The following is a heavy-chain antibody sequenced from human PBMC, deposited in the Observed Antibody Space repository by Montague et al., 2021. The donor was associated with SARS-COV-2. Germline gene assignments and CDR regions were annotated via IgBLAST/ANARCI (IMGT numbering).Heavy chain of an antibody. D-gene: IGHD1-1*01. Sequence: CAISGDSVSGHSATWDWLRQSPSRGLEWLGRTYYRSKWYNDYAXXXRGRVTINPDTSKNQFSLQLNSVTPEDTAIYYCTSGREGNYNVMDVWGQGTTVTVSS. J-gene: IGHJ6*02. CDR2: TYYRSKWYN. CDR1: GDSVSGHSAT. V-gene: IGHV6-1*01. CDR3: TSGREGNYNVMDV.